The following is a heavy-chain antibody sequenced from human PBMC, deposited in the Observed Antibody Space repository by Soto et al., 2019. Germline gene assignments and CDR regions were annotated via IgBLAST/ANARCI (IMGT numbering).Heavy chain of an antibody. CDR1: GGSVSSYY. CDR2: IYYSGST. V-gene: IGHV4-59*08. CDR3: ASYHFDNIGYQADY. J-gene: IGHJ4*02. Sequence: PSETLSLTCTVSGGSVSSYYWSWIRQPPGKGLEWVGYIYYSGSTNYNPSLKSRVTISVDTSKNQFSLKLNSVTAADSAMYYCASYHFDNIGYQADYWGPGTLVTVSS. D-gene: IGHD3-22*01.